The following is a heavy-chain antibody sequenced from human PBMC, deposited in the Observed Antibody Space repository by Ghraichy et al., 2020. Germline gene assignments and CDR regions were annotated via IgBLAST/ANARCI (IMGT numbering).Heavy chain of an antibody. CDR3: ARCPSKAPFRHDFYYYYGMDV. CDR1: GYTFTSYD. V-gene: IGHV1-8*01. CDR2: MNPNSGNT. J-gene: IGHJ6*02. Sequence: ASVKVSCKASGYTFTSYDINWVRQATGQGLEWMGWMNPNSGNTGYAQKFQGRVTMTRNTSISTAYMELSSLRSEDTAVYYCARCPSKAPFRHDFYYYYGMDVWGQGTTVTVSS.